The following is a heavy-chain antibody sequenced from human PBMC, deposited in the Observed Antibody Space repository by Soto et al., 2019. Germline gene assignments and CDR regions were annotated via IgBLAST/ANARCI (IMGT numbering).Heavy chain of an antibody. CDR3: AKDLVAYNSGWWWYFEL. Sequence: EVQLLESGGGLVQPGGSLRLSCAASGFTFSNYAVSWVRQAPGKGLEWVSGISTSGGGTYHADSVKGRFTISRDNSKNTLFLQMNSLRVDDTAVYYCAKDLVAYNSGWWWYFELWGRGTLVTVSS. CDR1: GFTFSNYA. D-gene: IGHD6-19*01. CDR2: ISTSGGGT. V-gene: IGHV3-23*01. J-gene: IGHJ2*01.